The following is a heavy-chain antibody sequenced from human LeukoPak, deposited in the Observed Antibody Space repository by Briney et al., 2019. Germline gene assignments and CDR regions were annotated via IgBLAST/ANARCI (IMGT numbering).Heavy chain of an antibody. D-gene: IGHD3-10*01. CDR2: INHSGST. V-gene: IGHV4-34*01. CDR1: GGSFSGYY. J-gene: IGHJ4*02. CDR3: ARLYGSGSYYNY. Sequence: PSETLSLTCTVYGGSFSGYYWSWIRQPPGQGLEWVGEINHSGSTNYNPSLKSRVTISVDTSKNQFSLKLSSVTAADTAMYYCARLYGSGSYYNYWGQGTLVTVSS.